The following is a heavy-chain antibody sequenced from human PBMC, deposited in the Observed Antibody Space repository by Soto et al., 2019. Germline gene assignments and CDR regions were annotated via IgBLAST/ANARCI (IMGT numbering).Heavy chain of an antibody. D-gene: IGHD6-13*01. CDR1: GFTFSSYS. CDR3: ARAYWGGIAAAGTIYYYYYGMDV. CDR2: ISSSSSYI. J-gene: IGHJ6*01. Sequence: GGSLRLSCAASGFTFSSYSMNWVRQAPGKGLEWVSSISSSSSYIYYADSVKGRFTISRDNAKNSLYLQMNSLRAEDTAVYYCARAYWGGIAAAGTIYYYYYGMDVWGQGPRSPSPQ. V-gene: IGHV3-21*01.